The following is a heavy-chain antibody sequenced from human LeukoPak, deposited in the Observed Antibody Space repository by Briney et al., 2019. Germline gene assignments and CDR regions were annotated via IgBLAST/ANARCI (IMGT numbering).Heavy chain of an antibody. V-gene: IGHV3-23*01. CDR2: ISGGSSGST. J-gene: IGHJ4*02. Sequence: GGSLRLSCAASGFTFSDYAMSWVRQAPGKGLEWLSVISGGSSGSTYYADSVTGRFTVSRDNSKNTLYLQMNSLRAEDTAVYYCARDSNAYSSGWYNSWGQGTLVTVSS. CDR1: GFTFSDYA. CDR3: ARDSNAYSSGWYNS. D-gene: IGHD6-19*01.